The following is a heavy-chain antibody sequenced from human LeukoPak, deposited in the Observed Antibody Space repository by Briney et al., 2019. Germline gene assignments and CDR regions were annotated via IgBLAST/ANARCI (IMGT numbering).Heavy chain of an antibody. D-gene: IGHD1-26*01. CDR2: IYSGGST. V-gene: IGHV3-53*01. J-gene: IGHJ4*02. CDR3: ARAAIVGATKKGGYFDY. CDR1: GFTVSSNY. Sequence: GGSLRLSCAASGFTVSSNYMSWVRQAPGKGVEWGSVIYSGGSTYYSDSVKGRFTISRDNSKNTLYLQMNSLRAEDTAVYYCARAAIVGATKKGGYFDYWGQGTLVTVSS.